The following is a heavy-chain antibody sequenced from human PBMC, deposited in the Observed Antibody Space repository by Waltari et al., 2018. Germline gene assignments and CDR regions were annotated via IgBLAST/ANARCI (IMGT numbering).Heavy chain of an antibody. V-gene: IGHV4-59*01. CDR3: AGCGAHVCEY. J-gene: IGHJ1*01. CDR2: IYSNGDT. CDR1: GGSISGYY. D-gene: IGHD2-15*01. Sequence: QVQLHESGPGLVKPSETLSLTCTVSGGSISGYYWTWIRQPPGKGLECMGYIYSNGDTNYNPSLKSRVTISLDTSKNQFSLKLTSVTAADTAIYYCAGCGAHVCEYWGQGTRVTVSS.